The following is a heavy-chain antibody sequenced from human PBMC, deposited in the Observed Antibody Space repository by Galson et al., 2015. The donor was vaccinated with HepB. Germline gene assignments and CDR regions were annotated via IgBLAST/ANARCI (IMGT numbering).Heavy chain of an antibody. CDR3: AKDSSSGWLFDS. J-gene: IGHJ4*02. Sequence: SLRLSCAASGFTFSSYAMSWVRQAPGKGLDWVSTITGSGGSTYYAASVKGRFTISRDNSKNTLYLQMNSLRAEDTAVYYCAKDSSSGWLFDSWGQGTLVTVSS. V-gene: IGHV3-23*01. CDR2: ITGSGGST. D-gene: IGHD6-19*01. CDR1: GFTFSSYA.